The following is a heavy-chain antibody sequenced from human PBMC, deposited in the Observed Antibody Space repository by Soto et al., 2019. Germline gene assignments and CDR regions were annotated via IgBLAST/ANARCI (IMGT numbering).Heavy chain of an antibody. J-gene: IGHJ4*02. V-gene: IGHV3-21*01. Sequence: PGGSLRLSCAASGFTFSSYAMNWVRQTQEKGLEWVSSISSTSSYTHYSDSVRGRFTISRDNANNSLFLQMNSLRAEDTATYYCARDLALAGNYWGQGVLVTVSS. CDR2: ISSTSSYT. D-gene: IGHD6-19*01. CDR1: GFTFSSYA. CDR3: ARDLALAGNY.